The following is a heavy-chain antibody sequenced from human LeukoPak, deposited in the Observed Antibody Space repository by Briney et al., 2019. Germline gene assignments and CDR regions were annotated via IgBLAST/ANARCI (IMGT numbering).Heavy chain of an antibody. CDR3: AKGRYSSGWGSAFDI. CDR1: GFTFSSYA. J-gene: IGHJ3*02. V-gene: IGHV3-9*01. CDR2: ISWNSGSI. Sequence: GGSLRLSCAASGFTFSSYAMHWVRQAPGKGLEWVSGISWNSGSIGYADSVKGRFTISRDNAKNSLYLQMNSLRAEDTALYYCAKGRYSSGWGSAFDIWGQGTMVTVSS. D-gene: IGHD6-19*01.